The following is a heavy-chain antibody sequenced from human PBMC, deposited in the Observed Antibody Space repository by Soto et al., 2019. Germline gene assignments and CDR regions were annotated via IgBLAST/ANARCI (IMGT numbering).Heavy chain of an antibody. CDR3: AKNGYGSDVLWWFGP. V-gene: IGHV3-11*06. CDR1: GFTFSDFY. CDR2: ISSSSTYT. D-gene: IGHD5-12*01. Sequence: GGSLRLSCAASGFTFSDFYINWIRQAPGKGLEWVSYISSSSTYTSYADSVKGRFTISRDNVKNSLFLQMNSLRAEDTAVYYCAKNGYGSDVLWWFGPWGQGTLVTVSS. J-gene: IGHJ5*02.